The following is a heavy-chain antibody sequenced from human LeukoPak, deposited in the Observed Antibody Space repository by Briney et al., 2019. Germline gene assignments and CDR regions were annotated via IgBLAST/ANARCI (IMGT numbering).Heavy chain of an antibody. CDR3: ARDFVLARRGGAFDI. CDR2: ISSSSSTI. CDR1: GFTFSSYS. D-gene: IGHD3-3*01. Sequence: GGSLRLSRAASGFTFSSYSMNLVRPAPGKGLEWASYISSSSSTIYYADSVKGRFTISRDNAKNSLYLQMNSLRAEDTAVYYCARDFVLARRGGAFDIWGQGTMVTVSS. J-gene: IGHJ3*02. V-gene: IGHV3-48*01.